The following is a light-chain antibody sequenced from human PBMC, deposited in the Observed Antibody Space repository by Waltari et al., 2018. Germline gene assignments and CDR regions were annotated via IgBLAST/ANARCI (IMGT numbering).Light chain of an antibody. Sequence: QSALTQPASVSGSPGQSITISCTGTSSDIGYYNYVSWYHQPPGKAPKLIISEVTNRPSGVSNRFSGSKSGNTASLTISGLQAEDECDYYCSSFTRSSTWVFGGGTKLTVL. CDR2: EVT. CDR1: SSDIGYYNY. V-gene: IGLV2-14*01. CDR3: SSFTRSSTWV. J-gene: IGLJ3*02.